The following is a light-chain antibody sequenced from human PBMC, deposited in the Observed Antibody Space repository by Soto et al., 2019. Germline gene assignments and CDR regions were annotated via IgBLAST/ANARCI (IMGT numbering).Light chain of an antibody. J-gene: IGKJ4*01. Sequence: DIKLTQSPSSVHRHVGLQVHIKCQASQDISNYLAWFQQKPGKLPKRLIYAASDLESGVPSRFSGSGFGTEFTLTISSLQSEDFATYYCLQYSGYVPTFGRGTKVDI. V-gene: IGKV1-17*03. CDR1: QDISNY. CDR2: AAS. CDR3: LQYSGYVPT.